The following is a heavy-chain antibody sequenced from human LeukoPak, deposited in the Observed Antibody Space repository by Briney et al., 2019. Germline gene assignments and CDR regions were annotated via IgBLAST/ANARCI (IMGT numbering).Heavy chain of an antibody. D-gene: IGHD3-22*01. J-gene: IGHJ4*02. CDR1: GGSISSGSYY. V-gene: IGHV4-61*02. CDR2: IYTSGST. CDR3: ARGYSYYYDSSGYYPDYFDY. Sequence: SETLSLTCTVSGGSISSGSYYWSWIRQPAGKGLEWIGRIYTSGSTNYNPSLKSRVTMSVDTSKNQFSLKLSSVTAADTAVYYCARGYSYYYDSSGYYPDYFDYWGQGTLVTVSS.